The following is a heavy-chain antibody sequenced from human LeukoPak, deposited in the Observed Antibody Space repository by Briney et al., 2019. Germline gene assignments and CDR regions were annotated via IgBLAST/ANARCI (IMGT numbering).Heavy chain of an antibody. D-gene: IGHD4-23*01. V-gene: IGHV3-23*01. CDR3: ARDGDTVLTRGYYYYMDV. CDR2: ISGSGGST. CDR1: GFTFSSYG. Sequence: GGSLRLSCAASGFTFSSYGMSWVRQAPGKGLEWVSAISGSGGSTYYADSVKGRFTISRDNAKKSLYLQMNSLRAEDTALYYCARDGDTVLTRGYYYYMDVWGKGTTVTVSS. J-gene: IGHJ6*03.